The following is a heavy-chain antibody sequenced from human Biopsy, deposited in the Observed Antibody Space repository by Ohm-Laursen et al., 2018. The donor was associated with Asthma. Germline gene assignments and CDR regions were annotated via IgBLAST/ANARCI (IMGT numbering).Heavy chain of an antibody. CDR2: ISVYNGNT. CDR3: ARAVDYSHYYGIDV. V-gene: IGHV1-18*01. CDR1: GYTFNSAG. D-gene: IGHD3-10*01. J-gene: IGHJ6*02. Sequence: ASVKVSCKASGYTFNSAGITWVRQAPGQGLEWMGWISVYNGNTRVAQKLQDRVTMITDTSTSTAYMELRSLRSDDTAVYFCARAVDYSHYYGIDVWSQGTTVTVS.